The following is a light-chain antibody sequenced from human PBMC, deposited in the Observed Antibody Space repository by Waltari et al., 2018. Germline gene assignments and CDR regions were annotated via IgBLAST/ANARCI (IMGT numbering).Light chain of an antibody. J-gene: IGLJ2*01. Sequence: QTVVTQEPSLTVSPGGTVTLPCASSTGAVTSNYYPNWIQQRPGQAPRALIYNTNNKYSWTPARFSGSLLGGKAALTLSRAQPEDEADYYCLLYYSGGARVFGGGTKLTVL. CDR1: TGAVTSNYY. V-gene: IGLV7-43*01. CDR3: LLYYSGGARV. CDR2: NTN.